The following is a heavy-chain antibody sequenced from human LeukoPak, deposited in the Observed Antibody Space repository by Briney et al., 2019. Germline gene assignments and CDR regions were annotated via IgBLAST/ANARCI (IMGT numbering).Heavy chain of an antibody. V-gene: IGHV3-30*04. D-gene: IGHD3-22*01. Sequence: PGGSLRLSCAASGFTFSSYAMHWVRQAPGKGLEWVAVISYDGSNKYYADSVKGRFTISRDNSKNTLYLQMNSLRAEDTAVYYCARTRHITMIVAASRCYFDYWGQGTLVTVSS. CDR2: ISYDGSNK. CDR1: GFTFSSYA. CDR3: ARTRHITMIVAASRCYFDY. J-gene: IGHJ4*02.